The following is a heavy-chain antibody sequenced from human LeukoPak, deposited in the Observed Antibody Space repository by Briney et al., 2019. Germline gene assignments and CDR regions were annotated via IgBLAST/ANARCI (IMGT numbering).Heavy chain of an antibody. D-gene: IGHD2-2*01. Sequence: PSETLSLTCTVSGGSISSSSYYWGWIRQPPGKGLEWIGSIYYSGSTYYNPSLKSRVTISVDTSKNQFSLKLSSVTAADTAVYYCAREIVVPAARWVNWFDPWGQGTLVTVSS. V-gene: IGHV4-39*02. J-gene: IGHJ5*02. CDR2: IYYSGST. CDR1: GGSISSSSYY. CDR3: AREIVVPAARWVNWFDP.